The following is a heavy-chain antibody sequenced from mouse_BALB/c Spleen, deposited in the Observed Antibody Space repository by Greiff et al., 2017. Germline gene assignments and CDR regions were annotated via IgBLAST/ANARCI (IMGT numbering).Heavy chain of an antibody. J-gene: IGHJ4*01. Sequence: EVHLVESGGGLVKPGGSLKLSCAASGFTFSSYAMSWVRQTPEKRLEWVASISSGGSTYYPDSVKGRFTISRDNARNILYLQMSSLRSEDTAMYYCARDYGNYAMDYWGQGTSVTVSS. CDR3: ARDYGNYAMDY. CDR1: GFTFSSYA. V-gene: IGHV5-6-5*01. D-gene: IGHD2-1*01. CDR2: ISSGGST.